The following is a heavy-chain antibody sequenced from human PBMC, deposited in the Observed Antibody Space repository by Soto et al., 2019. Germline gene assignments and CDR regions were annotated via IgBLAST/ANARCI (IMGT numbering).Heavy chain of an antibody. Sequence: QVRLVESGGGVVQPGRSLRLSCTASGFSFSSYAMYWFRQPPGKGLEWVAVISHDGINKHYADSVKGRVTVSRDNSNHPLDLQLNILRGEDTAMYYCARDTYSSDYFVKSFEPCGQGALVTVSS. J-gene: IGHJ5*02. D-gene: IGHD6-19*01. CDR1: GFSFSSYA. V-gene: IGHV3-30-3*01. CDR2: ISHDGINK. CDR3: ARDTYSSDYFVKSFEP.